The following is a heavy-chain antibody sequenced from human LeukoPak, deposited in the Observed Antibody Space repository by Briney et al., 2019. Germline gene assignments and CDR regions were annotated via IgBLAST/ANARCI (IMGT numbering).Heavy chain of an antibody. Sequence: ASVKVSCKASGYTFTGYYMHWVRQAPGQGLEWMGWINPNSGGTKYAQKFQGRVTMTRDTSISTAYMELSRLRSDDTAVYYCARDFDWNDQDYWGQGTLVTVSS. CDR1: GYTFTGYY. J-gene: IGHJ4*02. V-gene: IGHV1-2*02. D-gene: IGHD1-1*01. CDR3: ARDFDWNDQDY. CDR2: INPNSGGT.